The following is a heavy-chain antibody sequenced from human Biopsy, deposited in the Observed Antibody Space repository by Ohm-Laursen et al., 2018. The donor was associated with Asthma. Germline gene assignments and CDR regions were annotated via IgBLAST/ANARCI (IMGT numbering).Heavy chain of an antibody. J-gene: IGHJ6*02. CDR1: GYTFNSAG. CDR2: ISVYNGNT. D-gene: IGHD3-10*01. Sequence: ASVKVSCKASGYTFNSAGITWVRQVPGQGLEWMGWISVYNGNTKVAQRLQDRVTMITDTSTSTAYMELRSLRSDDTAVYFCARAVDYSHYYGIDVWGQGTTVTVS. CDR3: ARAVDYSHYYGIDV. V-gene: IGHV1-18*01.